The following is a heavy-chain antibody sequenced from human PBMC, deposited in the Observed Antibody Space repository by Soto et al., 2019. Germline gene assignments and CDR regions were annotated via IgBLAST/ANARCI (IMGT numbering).Heavy chain of an antibody. D-gene: IGHD4-4*01. Sequence: ASVKVSCKASGYTFTSYGISWVRQAPGQGLEWMGWISAYNGNTNYAQKLQGRVTMTKDTSTNTAYMELRSLRSEDTAVYYCATLPSMTTVFPNWFDPWGQGTLVTVSS. V-gene: IGHV1-18*01. CDR2: ISAYNGNT. CDR3: ATLPSMTTVFPNWFDP. J-gene: IGHJ5*02. CDR1: GYTFTSYG.